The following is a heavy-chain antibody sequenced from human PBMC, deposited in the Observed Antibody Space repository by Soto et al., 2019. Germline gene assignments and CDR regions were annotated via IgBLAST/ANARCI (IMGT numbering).Heavy chain of an antibody. V-gene: IGHV3-11*01. CDR3: ARSVTDIVVVPAAMLGYMDV. CDR1: GFTFSDYY. J-gene: IGHJ6*03. CDR2: ISSSGSTI. D-gene: IGHD2-2*01. Sequence: QVQLVESGGGLVKPGGSLRLSCAASGFTFSDYYMSWIRQAPGKGLEWVSYISSSGSTIYYADSVQGRFTISRDNAKNSLYLQMNSLRAEDTAVYYCARSVTDIVVVPAAMLGYMDVWGKGTTVTVSS.